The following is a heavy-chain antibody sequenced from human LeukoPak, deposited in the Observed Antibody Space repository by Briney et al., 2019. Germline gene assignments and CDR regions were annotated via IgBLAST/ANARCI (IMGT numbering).Heavy chain of an antibody. V-gene: IGHV3-66*01. D-gene: IGHD4-17*01. Sequence: GGSLRLSCAASGFSVNGNYWHWVRQTPGKRPQWISIIYSDGKTLYADSVRGRFTFSRDNSKNTLYLQMYSLRVEDTAVYFRPGGDYPLTYWGQGSLVTVSS. CDR3: PGGDYPLTY. CDR1: GFSVNGNY. CDR2: IYSDGKT. J-gene: IGHJ4*02.